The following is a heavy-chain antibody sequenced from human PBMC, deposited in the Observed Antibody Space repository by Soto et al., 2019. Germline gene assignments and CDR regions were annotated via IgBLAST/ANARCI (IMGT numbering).Heavy chain of an antibody. CDR3: ARAAPSTSDRFCSSALCYIPLN. Sequence: ASVKVSCKASGGTFNIYAITWVRQAPGQGLQWIGGIIPVFDTADYAQMFQGRVTITADESTNTAYMELSSLRSEDSAVYYCARAAPSTSDRFCSSALCYIPLNWGQGTLVTVSS. V-gene: IGHV1-69*13. CDR2: IIPVFDTA. J-gene: IGHJ4*02. D-gene: IGHD2-2*02. CDR1: GGTFNIYA.